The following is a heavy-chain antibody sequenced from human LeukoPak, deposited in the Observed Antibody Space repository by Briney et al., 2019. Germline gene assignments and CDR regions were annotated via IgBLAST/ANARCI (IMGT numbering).Heavy chain of an antibody. CDR2: ISGSGEFT. J-gene: IGHJ4*02. CDR1: GFMFSSYA. Sequence: GGSLRLSCAASGFMFSSYAMTWVRQAPGKGLEWVSSISGSGEFTDYADSVKGRFTSSRDNSKNTLYLQMNNLRAEDTAAYYCAKGSFWGQGTLVTVSS. CDR3: AKGSF. D-gene: IGHD3-10*01. V-gene: IGHV3-23*01.